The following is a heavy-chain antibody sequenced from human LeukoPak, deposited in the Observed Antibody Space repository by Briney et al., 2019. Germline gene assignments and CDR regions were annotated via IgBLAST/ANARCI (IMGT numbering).Heavy chain of an antibody. CDR3: TRDRGTYNWLDP. V-gene: IGHV3-73*01. D-gene: IGHD1-26*01. J-gene: IGHJ5*02. Sequence: GGSLKLSCAASGFTLSDSAIHWVRQAPGKGLEWVGLIDRPAKSYATAYGASVGGRFTISRDDSKNTAYLQMDSLKTEDTALYYCTRDRGTYNWLDPWGQGTLVTVSS. CDR2: IDRPAKSYAT. CDR1: GFTLSDSA.